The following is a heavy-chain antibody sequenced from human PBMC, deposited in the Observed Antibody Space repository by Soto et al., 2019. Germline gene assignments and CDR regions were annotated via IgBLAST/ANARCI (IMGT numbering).Heavy chain of an antibody. J-gene: IGHJ4*02. CDR3: AKEEGSMYYTTDY. CDR1: GFTFSDYV. V-gene: IGHV3-23*01. D-gene: IGHD2-8*01. CDR2: ISGSAGST. Sequence: PGGSLRLSCEASGFTFSDYVISWVRQGPGKGLEWVSVISGSAGSTYYADSVKGRFTISRDNSQNTVYLQMNSLRVEDTAVYFCAKEEGSMYYTTDYWGQGTLVTVSS.